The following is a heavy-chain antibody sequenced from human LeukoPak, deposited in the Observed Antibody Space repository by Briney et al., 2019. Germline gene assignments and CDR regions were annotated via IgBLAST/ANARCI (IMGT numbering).Heavy chain of an antibody. CDR3: ARGDTGWSSNS. J-gene: IGHJ5*01. CDR2: IYPGDSDI. CDR1: GYSFSNYW. V-gene: IGHV5-51*01. D-gene: IGHD6-19*01. Sequence: GESLKISCKGSGYSFSNYWVGWVRQMSGKGLEWMVAIYPGDSDITYSPAFRGQGTISVDKSISTAYLQSSSLKASHTAKYYCARGDTGWSSNSWGQGTLVTVSS.